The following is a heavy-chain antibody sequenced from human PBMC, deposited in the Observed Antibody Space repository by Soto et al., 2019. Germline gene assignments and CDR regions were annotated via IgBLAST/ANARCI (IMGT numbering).Heavy chain of an antibody. CDR2: ISDGGDLI. J-gene: IGHJ4*02. Sequence: EVQLLESGGGLVQPGGSLRVSCAASGFPFSNHAMSWVRQAPGKGLEWVSGISDGGDLIYYADSVKGRFSMSRDNSENMLYLQMTNLRPEDTAIYFCAKRQGTGLAAKNFAFWGQGTLVTVSS. D-gene: IGHD2-15*01. CDR1: GFPFSNHA. CDR3: AKRQGTGLAAKNFAF. V-gene: IGHV3-23*01.